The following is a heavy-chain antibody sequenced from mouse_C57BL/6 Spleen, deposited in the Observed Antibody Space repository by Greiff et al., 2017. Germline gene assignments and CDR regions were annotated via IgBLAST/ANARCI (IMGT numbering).Heavy chain of an antibody. V-gene: IGHV1-69*01. CDR3: ARSPSSYFDD. J-gene: IGHJ2*01. D-gene: IGHD1-2*01. CDR2: IDPSDSYT. CDR1: GYTFTSYW. Sequence: QVQLQQPGAELVMPGASVKLSCKASGYTFTSYWMHWVKQRPGQGLEWIGEIDPSDSYTNYNQKFKGKSTLTVDKSSSTAYMQLSSLTSEDSAVYYCARSPSSYFDDWGKGTTLTVSS.